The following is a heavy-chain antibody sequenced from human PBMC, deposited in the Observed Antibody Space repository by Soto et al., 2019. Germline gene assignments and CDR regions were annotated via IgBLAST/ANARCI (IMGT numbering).Heavy chain of an antibody. CDR1: GFTFSNYG. Sequence: QVQLVESGGGVVQPGRSLRLSCVASGFTFSNYGMHWVRQAPGRGLEWVAVIWYDGSNKYYADSVKGRFTISRDNSKNTRYLQMNSLSAEDTAVYYWASGNYEGSGYLDYWGQVTLVTVSS. CDR3: ASGNYEGSGYLDY. D-gene: IGHD1-7*01. CDR2: IWYDGSNK. J-gene: IGHJ4*02. V-gene: IGHV3-33*01.